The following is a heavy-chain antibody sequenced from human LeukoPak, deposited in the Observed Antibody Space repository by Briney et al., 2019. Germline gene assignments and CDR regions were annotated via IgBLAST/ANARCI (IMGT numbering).Heavy chain of an antibody. D-gene: IGHD4-11*01. J-gene: IGHJ4*02. Sequence: ASVKVSCKASGCTFTDYYIHWVRQAPGQGLEWMAWINPDSGVTNSPQKFQGRVTMTRDTSINTAYLELSSLTSDDTAVYYCASDGGVSKYTPDYWGQGTLVTVSS. CDR2: INPDSGVT. V-gene: IGHV1-2*02. CDR1: GCTFTDYY. CDR3: ASDGGVSKYTPDY.